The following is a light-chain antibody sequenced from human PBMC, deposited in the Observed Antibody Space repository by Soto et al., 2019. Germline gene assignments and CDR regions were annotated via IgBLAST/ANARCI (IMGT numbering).Light chain of an antibody. CDR3: SSYAGSNNYV. J-gene: IGLJ1*01. CDR2: EVS. CDR1: TSDVGSYDL. Sequence: SALTQPASVSGSPGQSITISCTGTTSDVGSYDLVSWYQQHPGKAPKLMIYEVSKRPSGVPDRFSGSKSGNTASLTVSGLQAEDEADYYCSSYAGSNNYVFGTGTKVTVL. V-gene: IGLV2-8*01.